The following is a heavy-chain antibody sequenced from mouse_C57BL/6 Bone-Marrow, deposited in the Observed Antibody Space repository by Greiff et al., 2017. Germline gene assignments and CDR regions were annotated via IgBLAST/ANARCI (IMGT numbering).Heavy chain of an antibody. J-gene: IGHJ2*01. CDR2: INPGSGGT. CDR3: ARTAQATHYFDY. V-gene: IGHV1-54*01. Sequence: VQLQQSGAELVRPGTSVKVSCKASGYAFTNYLIEWVKQRPGQGLEWIGVINPGSGGTTYNEKFKGKATLTAYKSSSTAYMQLSSRTSDDSAVYFCARTAQATHYFDYWGQGTTLTVSS. CDR1: GYAFTNYL. D-gene: IGHD3-2*02.